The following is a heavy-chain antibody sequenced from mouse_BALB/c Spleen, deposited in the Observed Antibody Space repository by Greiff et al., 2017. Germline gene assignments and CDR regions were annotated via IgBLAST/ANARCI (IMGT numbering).Heavy chain of an antibody. J-gene: IGHJ2*01. CDR1: GYTFTSYW. Sequence: VQLQQPGAELVKPGASVKLSCKASGYTFTSYWMHWVKQRPGQGLEWIGEINPSNGRTNYNEKFKSKATLTVDKSSSTAYMQLSSLTSEDSAVYYCARGGPPDYWGQGTTLTVSS. CDR3: ARGGPPDY. CDR2: INPSNGRT. V-gene: IGHV1S81*02.